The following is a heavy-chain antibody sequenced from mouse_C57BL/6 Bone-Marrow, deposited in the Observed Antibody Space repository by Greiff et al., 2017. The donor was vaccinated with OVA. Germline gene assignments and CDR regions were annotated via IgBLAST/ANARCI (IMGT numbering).Heavy chain of an antibody. CDR2: IDPETGGT. J-gene: IGHJ1*03. CDR1: GYTFTDYE. D-gene: IGHD2-5*01. CDR3: TRSYYSKRYFDV. Sequence: LVESGAERVRPGASVTLSCKASGYTFTDYEMHWVKQTPVPGLEWIGAIDPETGGTAYNQKFKGKAILTADKSSSTAYMELRSLTSEDSAVYYCTRSYYSKRYFDVWGTGTTVTVSS. V-gene: IGHV1-15*01.